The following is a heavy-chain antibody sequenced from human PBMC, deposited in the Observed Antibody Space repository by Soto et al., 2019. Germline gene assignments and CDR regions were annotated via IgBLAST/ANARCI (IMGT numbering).Heavy chain of an antibody. CDR1: GFSLKSSGVG. CDR2: VYWSDEN. J-gene: IGHJ5*02. CDR3: AHTEYYFATGTYYNVRWFDP. Sequence: QITLKESGPTLVKPTQTLTLTCTFSGFSLKSSGVGVAWIRQPPGKALEWLALVYWSDENRYSPSLKNTLTISKDTSKNEVVLTMTNMAPLDTATYYCAHTEYYFATGTYYNVRWFDPWGQGILVTVSS. V-gene: IGHV2-5*01. D-gene: IGHD3-10*01.